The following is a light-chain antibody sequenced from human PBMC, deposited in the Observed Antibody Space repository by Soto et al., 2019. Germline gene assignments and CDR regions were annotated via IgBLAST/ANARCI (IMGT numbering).Light chain of an antibody. CDR1: QIFSSQ. V-gene: IGKV3-15*01. CDR3: QQYNNWHPWT. J-gene: IGKJ1*01. Sequence: ENLMTHSPATLSVSPGESATLSCRASQIFSSQLAWYQHKPGQAPMLLIYHASARANGIPARFSGSGSGKELTLPISGLQSEDFAVYYCQQYNNWHPWTFGQVAKVDIK. CDR2: HAS.